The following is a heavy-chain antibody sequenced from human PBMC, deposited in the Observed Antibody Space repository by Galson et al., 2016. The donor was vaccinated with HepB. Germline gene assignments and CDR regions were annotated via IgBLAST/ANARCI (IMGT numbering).Heavy chain of an antibody. Sequence: SLRLSCAASGLSFSSHWLSWVRQAPGKGLEWVANIKEDGDEEFYVDSVKGRFTISRDNAKNSLFLQMNSLTTHDTAVYYCAKGPPNLAYWGQGALVTVSS. CDR1: GLSFSSHW. J-gene: IGHJ4*02. CDR3: AKGPPNLAY. CDR2: IKEDGDEE. V-gene: IGHV3-7*03.